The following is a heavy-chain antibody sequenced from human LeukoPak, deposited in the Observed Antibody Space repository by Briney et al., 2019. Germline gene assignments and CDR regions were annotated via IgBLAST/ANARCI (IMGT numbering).Heavy chain of an antibody. J-gene: IGHJ4*02. Sequence: PSETLSLTCTVSGGSISSSSYYWGWIRQPPGKGLEWIGSIYYSGSTYYNPSLKSRVTISVDTSKNQFSLKLSSATAADTAVYYCAINSRIAAADTFDYWGQGTLVTVSS. CDR1: GGSISSSSYY. CDR2: IYYSGST. D-gene: IGHD6-13*01. CDR3: AINSRIAAADTFDY. V-gene: IGHV4-39*07.